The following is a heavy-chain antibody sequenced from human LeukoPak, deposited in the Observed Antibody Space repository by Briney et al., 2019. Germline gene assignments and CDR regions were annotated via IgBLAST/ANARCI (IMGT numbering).Heavy chain of an antibody. V-gene: IGHV3-23*01. CDR1: GFTFSSYA. CDR3: AKPSYCSGGSCYSYFDY. Sequence: QPGGSLRLSCAASGFTFSSYAMSWVRQAPGKGLEWVSAISGSGGSTYYADSVKGRFTISRDNSKNTLYLQMNSLRAEDTAVYYCAKPSYCSGGSCYSYFDYWGQGTLVTVSS. J-gene: IGHJ4*02. CDR2: ISGSGGST. D-gene: IGHD2-15*01.